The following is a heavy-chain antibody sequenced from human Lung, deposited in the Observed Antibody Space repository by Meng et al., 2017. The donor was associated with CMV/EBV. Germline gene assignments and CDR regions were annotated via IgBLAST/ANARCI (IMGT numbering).Heavy chain of an antibody. J-gene: IGHJ3*01. D-gene: IGHD1-26*01. Sequence: GESLKISCAASQFTFSRYEMNWVRQAPGKGLEWISNIDSPGTTVYYADSVRGRFTISRDNAKNLLFLQMNSLRVDDTAGYYCARGSGSDYFGAFDVWGQGXMVTVSS. V-gene: IGHV3-48*03. CDR1: QFTFSRYE. CDR3: ARGSGSDYFGAFDV. CDR2: IDSPGTTV.